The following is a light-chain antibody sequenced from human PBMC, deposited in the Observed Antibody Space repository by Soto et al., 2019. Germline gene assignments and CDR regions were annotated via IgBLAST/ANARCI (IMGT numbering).Light chain of an antibody. CDR2: GNT. Sequence: QPVLTQPPSVSGAPGQRVTISCTGSSCNIGAGYDVHWYQQLPGRAPKLLIYGNTNRPSGVPDRFSGSKSGTSASLAITGLQAEDEADYYCLSFDSSLSVVFGGGTKVTVL. V-gene: IGLV1-40*01. CDR3: LSFDSSLSVV. J-gene: IGLJ2*01. CDR1: SCNIGAGYD.